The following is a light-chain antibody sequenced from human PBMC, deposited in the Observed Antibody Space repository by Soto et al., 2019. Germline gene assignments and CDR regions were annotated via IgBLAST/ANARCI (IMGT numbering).Light chain of an antibody. CDR2: EVS. V-gene: IGLV2-14*01. CDR3: SSYTSASTLYV. CDR1: SSDVGGYKY. J-gene: IGLJ1*01. Sequence: LTQPASVSGSPGQSITISCAGTSSDVGGYKYVSWYQQNPGKAPKLIIYEVSSRPSGVSNRFSGSKSGNTASLTISGLQAEDEADYYCSSYTSASTLYVFGSGTKVTVL.